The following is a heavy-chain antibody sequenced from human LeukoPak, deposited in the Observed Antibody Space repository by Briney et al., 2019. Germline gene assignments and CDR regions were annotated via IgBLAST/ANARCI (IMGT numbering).Heavy chain of an antibody. V-gene: IGHV3-33*05. J-gene: IGHJ3*02. CDR2: IKYDGSNE. CDR3: ARITDRTIFGEIMHGFDI. CDR1: GITFSGYA. Sequence: GGSLRLSCAASGITFSGYAMHWVRQAPGKGLEWVSLIKYDGSNEYYADSVKGRFTVSRDDSKNTLYLQMNSLRAEDTAVYYCARITDRTIFGEIMHGFDIWGQGTPVTVSS. D-gene: IGHD3-3*01.